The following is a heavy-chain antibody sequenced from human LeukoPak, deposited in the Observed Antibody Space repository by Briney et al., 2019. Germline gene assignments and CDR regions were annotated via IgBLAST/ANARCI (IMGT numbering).Heavy chain of an antibody. J-gene: IGHJ6*03. CDR3: AKDGHIAAPPPYYYYYYYMDV. V-gene: IGHV3-30*18. D-gene: IGHD6-13*01. Sequence: GGSLRLSCAASGFTFSSYGMHWVRQAPGKGLEWVAVISYDGSNKYYADSVKGRFTISRDNSKNTLYLQMNSLRAEDTAVYYCAKDGHIAAPPPYYYYYYYMDVWGKGTTVTVSS. CDR1: GFTFSSYG. CDR2: ISYDGSNK.